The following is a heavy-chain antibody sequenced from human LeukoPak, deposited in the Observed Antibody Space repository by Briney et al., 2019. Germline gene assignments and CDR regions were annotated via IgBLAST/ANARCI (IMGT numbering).Heavy chain of an antibody. V-gene: IGHV3-23*01. Sequence: GGSLRLSCSASGFTFTTYGMNWVRQAPGKVLEWVSGIGGSGTRTYYADSVKGRFTISRDNSKNTLYLQMNSLRDEDTAVYYCAKDSGWILFDDWGQGTLVTVSS. CDR2: IGGSGTRT. CDR3: AKDSGWILFDD. D-gene: IGHD2-2*03. J-gene: IGHJ4*02. CDR1: GFTFTTYG.